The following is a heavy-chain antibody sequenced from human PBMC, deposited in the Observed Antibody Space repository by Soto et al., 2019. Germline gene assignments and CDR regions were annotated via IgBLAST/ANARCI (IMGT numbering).Heavy chain of an antibody. D-gene: IGHD3-9*01. J-gene: IGHJ6*02. CDR1: GGSISSGDYY. V-gene: IGHV4-30-4*01. CDR3: ARDVLVISTQNPPNYYYYGMDV. CDR2: IYYSGST. Sequence: SETLSLTCTVSGGSISSGDYYWSWIRQPPGKGLEWIGYIYYSGSTYYNPSLKSRVTISVDTSKNQFSLKLSSVTAADTAVYYCARDVLVISTQNPPNYYYYGMDVWGQGTTLTVSS.